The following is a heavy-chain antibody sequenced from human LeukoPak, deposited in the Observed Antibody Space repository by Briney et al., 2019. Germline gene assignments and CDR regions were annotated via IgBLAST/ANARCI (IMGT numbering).Heavy chain of an antibody. Sequence: ASVKVSCKVSGYTLTELSMHWVRQAPGKGLEWMGGFDPEDGETIYAQKFQGRVTVTEDTSTDTAYMELSSLRSEDTAVYYCATLRSYCGGDCYSGFDYWGQGTLVTASS. CDR3: ATLRSYCGGDCYSGFDY. J-gene: IGHJ4*02. V-gene: IGHV1-24*01. D-gene: IGHD2-21*02. CDR2: FDPEDGET. CDR1: GYTLTELS.